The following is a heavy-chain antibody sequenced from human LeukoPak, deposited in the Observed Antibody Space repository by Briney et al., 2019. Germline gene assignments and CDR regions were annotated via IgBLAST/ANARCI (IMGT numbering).Heavy chain of an antibody. CDR2: IGTAGDT. D-gene: IGHD2-2*02. CDR1: GFSFSDYL. Sequence: LAGGSLSLSCAASGFSFSDYLMDWVRQATGKGLEWVSAIGTAGDTYYPGSVKGRFTISRENAKNSLYLQMSSLRAGDTAVYYCARAYCSSTSCYNRGSGYYYMDVWGKGTTVTVSS. CDR3: ARAYCSSTSCYNRGSGYYYMDV. V-gene: IGHV3-13*01. J-gene: IGHJ6*03.